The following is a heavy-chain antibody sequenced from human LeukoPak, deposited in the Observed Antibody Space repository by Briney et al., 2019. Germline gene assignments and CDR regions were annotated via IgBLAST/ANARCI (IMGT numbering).Heavy chain of an antibody. Sequence: GRSLRLSCAASGFTSSSYAMSWVRQAPGKGLEWVSAISGSGGSTYYADSVKGRFTISRDNSKNTLYLQMNSLRAEDTAVYYCAKLEGSFWSGYDYWGQGTLVTVSS. V-gene: IGHV3-23*01. CDR1: GFTSSSYA. CDR2: ISGSGGST. CDR3: AKLEGSFWSGYDY. D-gene: IGHD3-3*01. J-gene: IGHJ4*02.